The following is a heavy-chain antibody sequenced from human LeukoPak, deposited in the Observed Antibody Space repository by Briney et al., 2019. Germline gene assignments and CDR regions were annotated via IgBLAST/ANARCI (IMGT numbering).Heavy chain of an antibody. Sequence: GASVKVSCKASGYTFTSYGINWVRQAPGQGLEWMGWISTYNGYTNYAQNLQGRVTMTTDTSTSTAYMELRSLRSDDTAVYYCARDPLTAYSGSYHLYWGQGTLVTVSS. CDR2: ISTYNGYT. CDR1: GYTFTSYG. CDR3: ARDPLTAYSGSYHLY. J-gene: IGHJ4*02. V-gene: IGHV1-18*01. D-gene: IGHD1-26*01.